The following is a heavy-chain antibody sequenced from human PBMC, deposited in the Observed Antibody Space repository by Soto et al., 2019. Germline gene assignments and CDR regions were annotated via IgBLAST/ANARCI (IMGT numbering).Heavy chain of an antibody. CDR2: IYNSGGT. Sequence: PSETLSLTCTVSGGTISSHYWTWIRQPPGKGLEWIGYIYNSGGTTYNPSLKSRVTMSVDTSKNQFSLKLTSVTAADTALYYCARENRQWLALDYWGQGALVTVS. V-gene: IGHV4-59*11. J-gene: IGHJ4*02. D-gene: IGHD6-19*01. CDR1: GGTISSHY. CDR3: ARENRQWLALDY.